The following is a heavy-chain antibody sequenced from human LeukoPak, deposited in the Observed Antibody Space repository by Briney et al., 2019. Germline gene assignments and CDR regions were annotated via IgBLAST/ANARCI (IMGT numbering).Heavy chain of an antibody. CDR2: ISGSGGST. J-gene: IGHJ6*02. CDR1: GFTFSSYA. Sequence: GGSLRLSCGASGFTFSSYAMSWVRQAPGKGLEWVSAISGSGGSTYYADSVKGRFTISRDNSKNTLYLQMNSLRAEDTAVYYCAKFVGRPYYYGMDVWGQGTTVTVSS. V-gene: IGHV3-23*01. D-gene: IGHD2-15*01. CDR3: AKFVGRPYYYGMDV.